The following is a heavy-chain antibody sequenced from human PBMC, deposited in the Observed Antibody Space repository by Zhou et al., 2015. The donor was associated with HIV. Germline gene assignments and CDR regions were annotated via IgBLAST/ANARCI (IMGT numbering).Heavy chain of an antibody. CDR1: GYTFTSYD. J-gene: IGHJ3*02. Sequence: QVQLVQSGAEVKKPGASVKVSCKASGYTFTSYDINWVRQATGQGLEWMGWMNPNSGNTGYAQKFQGRVTMTRNTSISTAYMELSSLRSEDTAVYYCARGSEYSSSWYGLNDAFDIWGQGTMVTVSS. CDR3: ARGSEYSSSWYGLNDAFDI. D-gene: IGHD6-13*01. CDR2: MNPNSGNT. V-gene: IGHV1-8*01.